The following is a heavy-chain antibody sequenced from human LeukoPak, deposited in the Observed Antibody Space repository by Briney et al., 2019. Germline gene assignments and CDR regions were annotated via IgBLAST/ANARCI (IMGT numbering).Heavy chain of an antibody. CDR1: GYTFTNYG. D-gene: IGHD3-9*01. CDR2: ISGYNGHT. V-gene: IGHV1-18*01. Sequence: EASVKVSCKASGYTFTNYGISWVRQAPGQGPEWMGWISGYNGHTNYAQKLQGRATMTTDTSTSTVYMELRSLRSDDTAVYYCARGYGHRLTGYHVACDIWGQGTMVTVSP. CDR3: ARGYGHRLTGYHVACDI. J-gene: IGHJ3*02.